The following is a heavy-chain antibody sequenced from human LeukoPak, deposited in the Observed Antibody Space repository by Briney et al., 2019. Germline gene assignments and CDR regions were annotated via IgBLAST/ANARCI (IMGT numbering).Heavy chain of an antibody. J-gene: IGHJ6*03. Sequence: SVKVSCKASGYTFASYAMNWVRQAPGQGLEWMGGIIPIFGTANYAQKFQGRVTITADESTSTAYMELSSLRSEDTAVYYCAREGKYYDFWSGYSLYYYYYMDVWGKGTAVTVSS. CDR3: AREGKYYDFWSGYSLYYYYYMDV. D-gene: IGHD3-3*01. CDR2: IIPIFGTA. CDR1: GYTFASYA. V-gene: IGHV1-69*13.